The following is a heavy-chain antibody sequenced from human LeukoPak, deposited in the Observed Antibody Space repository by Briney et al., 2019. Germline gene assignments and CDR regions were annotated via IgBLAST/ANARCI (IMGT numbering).Heavy chain of an antibody. CDR3: ARAGPGGYYYYYMDV. CDR2: INPNSGGT. J-gene: IGHJ6*03. D-gene: IGHD3-10*01. Sequence: ASVKVSCKASGYTFTGYYMHWVRQAPGQGLEWMGWINPNSGGTNYAQKFQGRVTMTRDTSISTAYMELSRLRSDDMAVYYCARAGPGGYYYYYMDVWGKGTTVTISS. V-gene: IGHV1-2*02. CDR1: GYTFTGYY.